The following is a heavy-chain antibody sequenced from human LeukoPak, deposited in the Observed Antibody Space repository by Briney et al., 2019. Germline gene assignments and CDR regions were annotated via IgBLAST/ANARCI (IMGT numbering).Heavy chain of an antibody. J-gene: IGHJ1*01. Sequence: GGSLRLSCAASGFTFINYAMNWVRQAPGKGLEWVSSIDGSSSHIYYADSVKGRFTISRDKTKSSMYLQMNSLRVEDMAVYYCAGGDWGSDCYGDWGQGTLVTVSS. D-gene: IGHD2-21*02. CDR1: GFTFINYA. V-gene: IGHV3-21*01. CDR2: IDGSSSHI. CDR3: AGGDWGSDCYGD.